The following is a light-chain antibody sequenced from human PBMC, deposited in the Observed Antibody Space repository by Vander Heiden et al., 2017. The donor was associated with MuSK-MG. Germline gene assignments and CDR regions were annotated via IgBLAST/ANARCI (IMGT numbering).Light chain of an antibody. J-gene: IGLJ3*02. V-gene: IGLV4-69*01. CDR1: SGHSTYD. CDR2: VNSDGSH. Sequence: QLVLTQSPSAPASLGASVKRTSTLNSGHSTYDIAWHQQQPEKGPRYLMKVNSDGSHNKGDGIPDRFSGSSSGAERYLTISSLQSEDEADYYCQTWGPGIRVFGGGTKLTVL. CDR3: QTWGPGIRV.